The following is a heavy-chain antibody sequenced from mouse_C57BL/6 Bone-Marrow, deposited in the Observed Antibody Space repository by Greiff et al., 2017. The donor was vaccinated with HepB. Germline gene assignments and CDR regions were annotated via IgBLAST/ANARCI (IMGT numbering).Heavy chain of an antibody. V-gene: IGHV1-80*01. D-gene: IGHD1-1*01. CDR1: GYAFSSYW. J-gene: IGHJ2*01. CDR2: IYPGDGDT. CDR3: AAVAPCYFDY. Sequence: QVQLKESGAELVKPGASVKISCKASGYAFSSYWMNWVKQRPGKGLEWIGQIYPGDGDTNYNGKFKGKATLTADKSSSTAYMQLSSLTSEDSAVYFCAAVAPCYFDYWGQGTTLTVSS.